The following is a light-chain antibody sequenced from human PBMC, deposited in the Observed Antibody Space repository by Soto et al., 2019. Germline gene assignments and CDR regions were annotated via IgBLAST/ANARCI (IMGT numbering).Light chain of an antibody. Sequence: QSVLTQPPSASGSPGQSVTIPCTGTSSDVGNYNFVSWYQQHPGKAPKLMIYEVSKRPSGVPDRFSGSKSGNTASLTVSGLQAEDEADYYCSSYAGSNTPYVFGTGTKLTVL. CDR1: SSDVGNYNF. CDR2: EVS. CDR3: SSYAGSNTPYV. J-gene: IGLJ1*01. V-gene: IGLV2-8*01.